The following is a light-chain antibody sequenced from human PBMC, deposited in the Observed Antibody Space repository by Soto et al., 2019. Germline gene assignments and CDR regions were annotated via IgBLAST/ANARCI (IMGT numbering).Light chain of an antibody. Sequence: QSVLTQPPSASGTPGQMVTISCSGSSSNIGSNYVYWYQQLPGTAPKLLIYMNNQRPSGVPDRFSGSKSGTSASLAISGLRSEDEAHYYCAAWDDSLSGPKLFGGGTKVTVL. CDR2: MNN. CDR1: SSNIGSNY. CDR3: AAWDDSLSGPKL. V-gene: IGLV1-47*01. J-gene: IGLJ2*01.